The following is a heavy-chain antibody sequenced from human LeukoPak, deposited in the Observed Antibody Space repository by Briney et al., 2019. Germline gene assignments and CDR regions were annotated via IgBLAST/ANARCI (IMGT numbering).Heavy chain of an antibody. Sequence: GASVKVSCNASGGTFSSYAISWVRQAPGQGLEWMGGIIPIFGTANYAQKFQGRVTITADESTSTAYMELSSLRSEDTAVYYCARVGPGDCSSTSCLYYFYGMDVWGKGTTVTVSS. V-gene: IGHV1-69*13. CDR3: ARVGPGDCSSTSCLYYFYGMDV. J-gene: IGHJ6*04. CDR2: IIPIFGTA. D-gene: IGHD2-2*01. CDR1: GGTFSSYA.